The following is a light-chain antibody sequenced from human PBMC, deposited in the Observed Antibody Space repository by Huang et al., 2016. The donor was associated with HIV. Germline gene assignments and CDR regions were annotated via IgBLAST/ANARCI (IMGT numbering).Light chain of an antibody. CDR2: GAS. Sequence: ETEMTQFPATLSVSPGESATLSCRASQSVSSNVAWYQQKPGQAPRLLVFGASTRATGIPGRFGGSGSGTEFTLTSSSLQSEDFAIYYCLQYNTWPKTFGQGTKVDFK. CDR1: QSVSSN. CDR3: LQYNTWPKT. J-gene: IGKJ1*01. V-gene: IGKV3-15*01.